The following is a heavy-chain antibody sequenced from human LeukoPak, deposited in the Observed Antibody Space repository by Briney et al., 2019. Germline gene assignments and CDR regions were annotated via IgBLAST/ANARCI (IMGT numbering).Heavy chain of an antibody. CDR1: GFTVSSNY. V-gene: IGHV3-66*01. CDR3: ARDGRAYYYGSGSYRAIFPFEG. CDR2: IYSGGST. Sequence: GGSLRLSCAASGFTVSSNYMSWVRQAPGKGLEWVSVIYSGGSTYYADSVKGRFTISRDNSKHTLYLQMNSLRAEDTAVYYCARDGRAYYYGSGSYRAIFPFEGWGQGTLVTVSS. D-gene: IGHD3-10*01. J-gene: IGHJ4*02.